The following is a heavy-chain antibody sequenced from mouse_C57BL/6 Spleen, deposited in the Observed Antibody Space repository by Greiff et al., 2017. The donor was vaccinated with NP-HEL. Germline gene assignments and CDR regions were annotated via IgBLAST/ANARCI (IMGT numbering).Heavy chain of an antibody. CDR3: ASDEVYDGYYTWFAY. V-gene: IGHV1-7*01. D-gene: IGHD2-3*01. CDR1: GYTFTSYW. Sequence: VQLQQSGAELAKPGASVKLSCKASGYTFTSYWMHWVKQRPGQGLEWIGYINPSSGYTKYNQKFKDKATLTADKSSSTAYMQLSSLTYEDSAVYYCASDEVYDGYYTWFAYWGQGTLVTVSA. CDR2: INPSSGYT. J-gene: IGHJ3*01.